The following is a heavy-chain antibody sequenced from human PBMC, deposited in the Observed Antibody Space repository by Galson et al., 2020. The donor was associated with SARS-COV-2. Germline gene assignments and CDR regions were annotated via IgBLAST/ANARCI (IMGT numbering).Heavy chain of an antibody. J-gene: IGHJ6*03. Sequence: SETLSLTCAVYGGSFSDYSWTWVRQPPGKGLEWIGEISHSGSTNYSPSRKSRVFMSVDTSKNQFSLKLRSVTAADTAVYYCARGGSRPIMVFDYYYFYMDVWGKGTTVTVSS. V-gene: IGHV4-34*01. D-gene: IGHD2-8*01. CDR1: GGSFSDYS. CDR3: ARGGSRPIMVFDYYYFYMDV. CDR2: ISHSGST.